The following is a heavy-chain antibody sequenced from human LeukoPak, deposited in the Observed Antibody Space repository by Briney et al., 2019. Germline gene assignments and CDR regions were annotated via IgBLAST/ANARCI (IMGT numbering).Heavy chain of an antibody. J-gene: IGHJ4*02. Sequence: SETLSLTCTVSGGSITSAGYYWSWIRQPPGGGLKLIGNIYYSGSTYYSPSLKSRLTISVDTSKNQFSLKLNSVTAADTAVYYCARLSNYDSSGYPFDYWGQGTLVTVSS. D-gene: IGHD3-22*01. CDR3: ARLSNYDSSGYPFDY. CDR2: IYYSGST. V-gene: IGHV4-31*03. CDR1: GGSITSAGYY.